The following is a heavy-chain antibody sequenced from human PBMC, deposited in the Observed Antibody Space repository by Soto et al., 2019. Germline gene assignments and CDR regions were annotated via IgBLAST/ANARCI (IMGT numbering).Heavy chain of an antibody. CDR3: ARRAPVTSFDY. Sequence: PGGSLRLSCTTSGFRFCDYAMSWVRQAPGKGPEWIGVIRSNTYGGTSEYAPSVKGRFTLSRDDSAKTVYLQMHSLKIEDTGVYYCARRAPVTSFDYWGQATLLTV. CDR2: IRSNTYGGTS. D-gene: IGHD4-17*01. V-gene: IGHV3-49*04. J-gene: IGHJ4*02. CDR1: GFRFCDYA.